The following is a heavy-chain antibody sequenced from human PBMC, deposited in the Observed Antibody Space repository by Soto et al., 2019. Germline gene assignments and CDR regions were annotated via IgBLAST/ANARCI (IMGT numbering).Heavy chain of an antibody. V-gene: IGHV4-59*01. CDR3: ARDQGGEFLKGSGMDV. D-gene: IGHD3-10*01. CDR2: IYYSGET. CDR1: GDSISRYY. J-gene: IGHJ6*02. Sequence: QVQLQESGPGLVKPSETLSLTCTVSGDSISRYYWSWIRLSPGKGLEWIGYIYYSGETNYNPSVKSRVTISVDRTKNQFSLKLSSVTAADTVLYYCARDQGGEFLKGSGMDVWGQGTTVTVSS.